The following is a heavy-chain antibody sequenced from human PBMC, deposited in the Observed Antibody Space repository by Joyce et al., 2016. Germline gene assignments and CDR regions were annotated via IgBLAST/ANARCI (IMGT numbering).Heavy chain of an antibody. J-gene: IGHJ5*02. V-gene: IGHV4-34*02. Sequence: QVQLQQWGGGLLKPSETLSLTCAVYGGSFSGYDWSWTRQPPGKGLEWIGEVNHSGSTSYDESLKSRVTISVDTSKNQLSLNLTSVTAADTAVYFCARGLVVTGTRVRGYNYGYSSWGQGTLVTVSS. D-gene: IGHD5-18*01. CDR2: VNHSGST. CDR3: ARGLVVTGTRVRGYNYGYSS. CDR1: GGSFSGYD.